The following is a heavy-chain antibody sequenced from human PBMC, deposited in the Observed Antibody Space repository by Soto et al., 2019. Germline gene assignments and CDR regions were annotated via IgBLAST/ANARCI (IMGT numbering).Heavy chain of an antibody. CDR1: GGSISSYY. Sequence: SETLSLTCTVSGGSISSYYWSWIRQPPGKGLEWIGYIYYSGSTNYNPSLKSRVTISVDTSKNQFSLKLSAVTDADTAVYYCARDLGSSFYGYVDYSGQRTLVTVS. CDR3: ARDLGSSFYGYVDY. V-gene: IGHV4-59*01. J-gene: IGHJ4*02. CDR2: IYYSGST. D-gene: IGHD6-13*01.